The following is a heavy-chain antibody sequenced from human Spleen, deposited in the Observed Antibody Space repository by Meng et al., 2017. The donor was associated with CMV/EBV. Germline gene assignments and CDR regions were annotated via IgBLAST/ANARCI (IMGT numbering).Heavy chain of an antibody. J-gene: IGHJ6*02. CDR2: IYSGGST. CDR1: GFNVRSNY. Sequence: GGSLRLSCAASGFNVRSNYMSWVRQAPGKGLEWVSVIYSGGSTYNADSVKGRFTISRDNSKNTLYLQMNSLRAEDTAVYYCARDSGGLYGSGSYYYYGLDVWGQGTTVTVSS. CDR3: ARDSGGLYGSGSYYYYGLDV. V-gene: IGHV3-66*02. D-gene: IGHD3-10*01.